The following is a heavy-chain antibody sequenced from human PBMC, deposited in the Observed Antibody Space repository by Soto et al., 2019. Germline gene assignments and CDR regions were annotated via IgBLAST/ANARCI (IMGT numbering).Heavy chain of an antibody. V-gene: IGHV2-5*02. CDR3: AHAGDYDLLTFDH. D-gene: IGHD4-17*01. CDR1: GFSLSTYHMG. CDR2: LYLDDDK. J-gene: IGHJ4*01. Sequence: QITLKESGPTLVRPAQTLTLTCDFSGFSLSTYHMGVAWIRQPPGKALEGLALLYLDDDKRYSPSLKDTLAISKDTSNNQVVLTITNIDPGDSATYFCAHAGDYDLLTFDHWGPGTLVTVPS.